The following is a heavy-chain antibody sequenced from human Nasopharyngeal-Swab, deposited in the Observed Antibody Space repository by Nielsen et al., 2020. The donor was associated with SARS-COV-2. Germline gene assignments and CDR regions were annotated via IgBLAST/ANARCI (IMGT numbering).Heavy chain of an antibody. CDR2: IYYTGST. CDR1: GGSISGYY. CDR3: ARDRPYYGMDV. Sequence: SETLSLTCTVSGGSISGYYWSWIRQPPGKGLEWFGNIYYTGSTKYNPSLKSRVTISIDTSKNQFSLKLSSVTAADTAVYYCARDRPYYGMDVWGQGTMVTASS. V-gene: IGHV4-59*01. J-gene: IGHJ6*02.